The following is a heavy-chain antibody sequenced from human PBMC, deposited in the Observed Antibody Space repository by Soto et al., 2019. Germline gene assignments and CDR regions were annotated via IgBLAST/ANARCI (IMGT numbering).Heavy chain of an antibody. CDR2: ISYDGSNK. CDR3: AKDKQYRYYGSGSYPPYYYYGMDV. D-gene: IGHD3-10*01. V-gene: IGHV3-30*18. Sequence: QVQLVESGGGVVQPGRSLRLSCAASGFTFSSYGMHWVRQAPGKGLEWVAVISYDGSNKYYADSVKGRFTISRDNSKNTLYLQMNSLRAEDTAVYYCAKDKQYRYYGSGSYPPYYYYGMDVWGQGTTVTVSS. CDR1: GFTFSSYG. J-gene: IGHJ6*02.